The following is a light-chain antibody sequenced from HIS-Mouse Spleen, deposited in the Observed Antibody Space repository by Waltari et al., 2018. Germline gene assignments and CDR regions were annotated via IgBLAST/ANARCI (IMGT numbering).Light chain of an antibody. J-gene: IGLJ2*01. CDR1: SSDVGGYNY. V-gene: IGLV2-14*03. CDR2: DLS. Sequence: QSALTQPASVSGSPGQSITIPCTGTSSDVGGYNYVSWYQQHQVTAPKLMIYDLSNRPSGVSNRFSGSKSGNTASLTISGLQTEDEADYYCSSYTSSSTLVVFGGGTKLTVL. CDR3: SSYTSSSTLVV.